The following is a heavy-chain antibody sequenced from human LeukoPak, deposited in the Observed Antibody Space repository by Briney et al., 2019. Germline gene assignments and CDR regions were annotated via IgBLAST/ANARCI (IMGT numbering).Heavy chain of an antibody. J-gene: IGHJ5*02. Sequence: NPSETLSLTCTVSGDSISSSSYYWGRVRQPPGKGLEWIGSIFYSGSTYYNPSLKSRVTISVDTSKNQFSLRLSSVTAADTAMYYCARVISEYYDFWSGQGWFDPWGQGTLVTVSS. CDR1: GDSISSSSYY. V-gene: IGHV4-39*07. CDR2: IFYSGST. D-gene: IGHD3-3*01. CDR3: ARVISEYYDFWSGQGWFDP.